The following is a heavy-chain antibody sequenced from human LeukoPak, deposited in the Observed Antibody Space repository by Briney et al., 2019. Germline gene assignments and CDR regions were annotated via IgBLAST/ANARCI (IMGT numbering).Heavy chain of an antibody. J-gene: IGHJ3*02. V-gene: IGHV4-30-4*01. D-gene: IGHD5-24*01. Sequence: PSETLSLTCTVSGDSISSNDYYWSWIRQPPGKGLEWIGYISYSGSSYYNPSLKSRVTISLDTSKNQFSLKVSSVTAADTAVYYCARKDGDIWGQGTMVTVSS. CDR2: ISYSGSS. CDR3: ARKDGDI. CDR1: GDSISSNDYY.